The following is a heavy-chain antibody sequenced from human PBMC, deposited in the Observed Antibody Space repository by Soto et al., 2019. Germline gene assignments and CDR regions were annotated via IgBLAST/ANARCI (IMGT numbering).Heavy chain of an antibody. J-gene: IGHJ4*02. CDR2: IIPIFGTA. D-gene: IGHD1-26*01. Sequence: QVQLVQSGAEVKKPGSSVKVSCKASGGTFSSYAISWVRQAPGQGLEWMGGIIPIFGTANYAQKFQGRVTITADESTSPAYMELSSLRSEDTAVYYCARHGYTGSGSYPGAIDYWGQGTLVTVSS. CDR3: ARHGYTGSGSYPGAIDY. CDR1: GGTFSSYA. V-gene: IGHV1-69*01.